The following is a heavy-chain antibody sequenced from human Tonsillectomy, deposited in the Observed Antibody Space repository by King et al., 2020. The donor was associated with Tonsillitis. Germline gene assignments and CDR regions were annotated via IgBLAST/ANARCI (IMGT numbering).Heavy chain of an antibody. D-gene: IGHD2-15*01. V-gene: IGHV4-61*02. CDR2: IYPSGST. J-gene: IGHJ6*03. Sequence: QLQESGPRLVKPSQTLSLTCTVSRGPISSAGHYWSWIRQPAGQGLEWIGRIYPSGSTNYNPSLKSRVTMSIETSKSQFSLKLSSVTAADTAIYNCARVRVECRGINCYHYMDVWGNGTTVTVSS. CDR1: RGPISSAGHY. CDR3: ARVRVECRGINCYHYMDV.